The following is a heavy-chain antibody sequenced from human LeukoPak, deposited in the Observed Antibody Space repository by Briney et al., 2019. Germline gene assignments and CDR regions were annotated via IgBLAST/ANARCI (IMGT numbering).Heavy chain of an antibody. CDR1: GFTFSSYG. CDR2: IRSDGSNK. D-gene: IGHD1-26*01. Sequence: GGSLRLSCAASGFTFSSYGMHWVRQAPGKGLEWVAFIRSDGSNKYYADSVKGRFTISRDNSKNTLYLQMNSLRAEDTAVYYCAAEEGCLTNSGNYKGVDYWGQGTLVTVSS. V-gene: IGHV3-30*02. CDR3: AAEEGCLTNSGNYKGVDY. J-gene: IGHJ4*02.